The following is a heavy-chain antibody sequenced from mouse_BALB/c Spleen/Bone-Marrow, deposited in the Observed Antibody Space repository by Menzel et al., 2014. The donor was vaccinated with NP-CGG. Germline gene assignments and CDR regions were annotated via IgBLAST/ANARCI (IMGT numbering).Heavy chain of an antibody. J-gene: IGHJ2*01. Sequence: EVQLVESGGGLVQPGGSLKLSCAASGFDFSRYWMSWVRQAPGKGLEWIGEINPDSSTINYTPSLKDKFIISRDNAKNTLYLQMSRVRSEDTAIYYCARLGYYGYFDYWGQGTPLTVSS. D-gene: IGHD2-3*01. V-gene: IGHV4-1*02. CDR2: INPDSSTI. CDR1: GFDFSRYW. CDR3: ARLGYYGYFDY.